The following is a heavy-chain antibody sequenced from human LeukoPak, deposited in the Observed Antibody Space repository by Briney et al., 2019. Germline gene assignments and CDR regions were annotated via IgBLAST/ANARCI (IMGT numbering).Heavy chain of an antibody. Sequence: SETLSLTCTVSGGSISSSSYYWGWIRQPPGKGLEWIGSIYYSGSTYYNPSLKSRVTISVDTSKNQFSLKLSSVTAADTAVYNCAKASRAGTTGYFDYWGQGTLVTVSS. D-gene: IGHD1-1*01. CDR3: AKASRAGTTGYFDY. CDR2: IYYSGST. CDR1: GGSISSSSYY. J-gene: IGHJ4*02. V-gene: IGHV4-39*07.